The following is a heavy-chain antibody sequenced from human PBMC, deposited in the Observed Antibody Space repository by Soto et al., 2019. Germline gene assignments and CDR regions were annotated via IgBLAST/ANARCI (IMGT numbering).Heavy chain of an antibody. D-gene: IGHD3-10*01. CDR1: GFTFSSYG. Sequence: GGSLRLSCAASGFTFSSYGMHWVRQAPGKGLEWVALIWYDGGNKYYADSVKGRFTISRDNSKNTLYLQMNSLRAEDTAVYYCARDLRITMLRGPSPGYWGQGTLVTVSS. CDR3: ARDLRITMLRGPSPGY. J-gene: IGHJ4*02. CDR2: IWYDGGNK. V-gene: IGHV3-33*01.